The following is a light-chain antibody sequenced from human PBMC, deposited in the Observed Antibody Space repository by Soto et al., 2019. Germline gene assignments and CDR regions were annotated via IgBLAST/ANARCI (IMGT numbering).Light chain of an antibody. J-gene: IGKJ1*01. CDR2: ATS. V-gene: IGKV1-39*01. CDR1: QNIRSY. CDR3: QQGYSSRWT. Sequence: DIQMTQSPSSLSASVGDRVTITCRASQNIRSYLNWYQQKSRKAPQLLIYATSSLQTGVPSRFSASGSGTDFSLVISDLQPEDSATYYCQQGYSSRWTSGRGTKVEI.